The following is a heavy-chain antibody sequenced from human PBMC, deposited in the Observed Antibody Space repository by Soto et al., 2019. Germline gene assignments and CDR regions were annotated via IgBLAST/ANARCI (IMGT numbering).Heavy chain of an antibody. CDR3: ALSRTASYYYYGMDV. J-gene: IGHJ6*02. D-gene: IGHD5-18*01. CDR1: GYTFTSYA. Sequence: GASVKVSCKASGYTFTSYAMHWVRQAPGQRLEWMGGINAIFGTANYAQKFQGRVTITADESTSTAYMELSSLRSEDTAVYYCALSRTASYYYYGMDVWGQGTTVTVSS. V-gene: IGHV1-69*13. CDR2: INAIFGTA.